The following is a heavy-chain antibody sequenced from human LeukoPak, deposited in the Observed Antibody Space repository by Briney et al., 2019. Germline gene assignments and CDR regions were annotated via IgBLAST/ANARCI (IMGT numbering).Heavy chain of an antibody. D-gene: IGHD3-10*02. CDR1: GFTFSSY. V-gene: IGHV3-23*01. CDR2: ISGGGGNT. Sequence: GGSLRLSCAASGFTFSSYMSWVRQAPGKGLEWVSGISGGGGNTYYADSVKGRFTISRDNSKNTLYLQMNSLRAEDTAVYYCAELGITMIGGVWGKGTTVTISS. CDR3: AELGITMIGGV. J-gene: IGHJ6*04.